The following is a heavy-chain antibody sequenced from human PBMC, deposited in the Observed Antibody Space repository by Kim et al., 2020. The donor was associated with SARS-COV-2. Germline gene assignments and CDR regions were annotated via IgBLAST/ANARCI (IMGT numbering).Heavy chain of an antibody. Sequence: GGSLRLSCAASGFSFSHIAMHWVRQASGKGLEWVSSIRGRGSSFTSAESVSGRFTISRDNSKHNISLNMTRLRSEATAASYCAKVLLYVSGSLYYWGHG. V-gene: IGHV3-23*01. CDR1: GFSFSHIA. CDR2: IRGRGSSF. CDR3: AKVLLYVSGSLYY. D-gene: IGHD3-10*01. J-gene: IGHJ4*01.